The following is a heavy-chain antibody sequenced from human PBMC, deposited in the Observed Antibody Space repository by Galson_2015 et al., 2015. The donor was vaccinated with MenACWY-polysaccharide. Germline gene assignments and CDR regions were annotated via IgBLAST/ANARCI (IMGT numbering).Heavy chain of an antibody. Sequence: SLRLSCAASGLTFSSYEMNWVRQAPGKGLEWVSYISSSGSTIYYADSVKGRFTISRDNAKNSLYLQMNSLRAEDTAVYYCFGTMVREFNWFEPWGQGTLVTVSS. CDR1: GLTFSSYE. D-gene: IGHD3-10*01. J-gene: IGHJ5*02. CDR2: ISSSGSTI. CDR3: FGTMVREFNWFEP. V-gene: IGHV3-48*03.